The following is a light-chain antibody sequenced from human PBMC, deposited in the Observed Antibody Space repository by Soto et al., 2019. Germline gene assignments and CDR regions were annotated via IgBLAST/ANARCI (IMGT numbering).Light chain of an antibody. CDR3: QSYDRSLSGFYV. CDR2: GNS. Sequence: QSVLTQPPSVSGAPGQRVTISCTGSSFNIGAGYDVHWYQQLPGTAPKLLIYGNSNRPSGVPDRFSGSKSGTSASLAITGLQAEDEADYYCQSYDRSLSGFYVFGTGTKLTVL. J-gene: IGLJ1*01. V-gene: IGLV1-40*01. CDR1: SFNIGAGYD.